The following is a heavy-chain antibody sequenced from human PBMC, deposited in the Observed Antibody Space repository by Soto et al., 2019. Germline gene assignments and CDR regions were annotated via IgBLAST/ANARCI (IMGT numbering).Heavy chain of an antibody. J-gene: IGHJ4*02. CDR1: GFIFENFG. V-gene: IGHV3-23*01. D-gene: IGHD3-16*01. Sequence: GGSLRLSCAASGFIFENFGMSWVRQAPGKGLEWVSAISGSGGSTYYADSVKGRFTISRDNSKNTLYLQMNSLRAEDTAVYYCAKDHWGSYSGQGAMVTVYS. CDR3: AKDHWGSY. CDR2: ISGSGGST.